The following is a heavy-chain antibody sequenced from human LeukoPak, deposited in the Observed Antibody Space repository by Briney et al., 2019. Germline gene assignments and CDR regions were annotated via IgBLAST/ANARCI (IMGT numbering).Heavy chain of an antibody. CDR3: ARDSGYSSSWYYFDY. J-gene: IGHJ4*02. CDR2: ISPYNGNT. CDR1: GYTFTNYG. V-gene: IGHV1-18*01. D-gene: IGHD6-13*01. Sequence: ASVKVSCKASGYTFTNYGISWVRQAPGRGLEWMGWISPYNGNTNYAQKLQGRVTMTTDTSTSTVYMELSSLRSEDTAVYYCARDSGYSSSWYYFDYWGQGTLVTVSS.